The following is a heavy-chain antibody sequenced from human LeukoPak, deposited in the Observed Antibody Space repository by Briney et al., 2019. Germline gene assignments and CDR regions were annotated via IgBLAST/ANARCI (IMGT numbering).Heavy chain of an antibody. V-gene: IGHV4-39*07. CDR1: GGSISSSSYY. Sequence: SETLSLTCTVSGGSISSSSYYWGWIRQPPGKGLEWIGEINHSGSTKYNPSLKSRGTISVDTSKNQFSLRLSSVTAADTAVYYCARRSAYMDVWGKGTTVTVSS. J-gene: IGHJ6*03. CDR3: ARRSAYMDV. CDR2: INHSGST.